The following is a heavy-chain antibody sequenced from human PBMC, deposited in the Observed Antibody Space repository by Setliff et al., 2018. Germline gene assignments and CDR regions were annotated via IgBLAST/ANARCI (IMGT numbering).Heavy chain of an antibody. CDR1: GYTFTSYG. Sequence: GASVKVSCKASGYTFTSYGISWVRQAPGQGLEWMGWISAHNGNTNYAQKLQGRVTMTRNTSISTAYMDLSSLRFEDTAVYYCARAQSWSGGPYYFDNWGQGTLVTVSS. D-gene: IGHD3-3*01. V-gene: IGHV1-18*01. CDR3: ARAQSWSGGPYYFDN. CDR2: ISAHNGNT. J-gene: IGHJ4*02.